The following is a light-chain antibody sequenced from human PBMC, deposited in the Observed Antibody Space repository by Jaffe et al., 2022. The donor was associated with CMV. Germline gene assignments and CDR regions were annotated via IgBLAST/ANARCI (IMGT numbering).Light chain of an antibody. CDR1: QGIYNY. J-gene: IGKJ5*01. V-gene: IGKV1-16*02. CDR3: QQYKSFPIT. Sequence: DIQMTQSPSSLSASVGDRVTITCRASQGIYNYLVWYQQKPGQAPKSLIYDASTLQSGVPSDFSGSGSGTNFTLTITSLQPEHVATYYCQQYKSFPITYGQGTRLEIK. CDR2: DAS.